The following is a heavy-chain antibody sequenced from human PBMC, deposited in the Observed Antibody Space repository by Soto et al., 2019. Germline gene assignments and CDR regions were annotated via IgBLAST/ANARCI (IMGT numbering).Heavy chain of an antibody. CDR3: XXXXXXXXXXXXXXTDAFDI. CDR2: IXXXTDGGTT. CDR1: GFTFSNAW. Sequence: EVQLVESGGGLVKPGGSLRLSCAASGFTFSNAWMSWVRQAPGKGLXXVXXIXXXTDGGTTDYAAPVKGRFTISRDDSKNXLYLQXXXXKXXXXAXXXXXXXXXXXXXXXXXXTDAFDIWGQGTMVTVSS. J-gene: IGHJ3*02. V-gene: IGHV3-15*01.